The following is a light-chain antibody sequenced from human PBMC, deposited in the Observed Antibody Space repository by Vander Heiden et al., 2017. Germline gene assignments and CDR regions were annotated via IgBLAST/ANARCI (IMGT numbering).Light chain of an antibody. CDR1: SSDVGGYNY. V-gene: IGLV2-8*01. Sequence: QSALTQPPSASGSPGQSVTISCTGTSSDVGGYNYVSWYHQHPGKAPKLMMYEVSKRPSGVPDRFSGSKSGNTASLTVSGLQAEDEADYYCSSYAGSNNVVFGGGTKLTVL. CDR3: SSYAGSNNVV. J-gene: IGLJ2*01. CDR2: EVS.